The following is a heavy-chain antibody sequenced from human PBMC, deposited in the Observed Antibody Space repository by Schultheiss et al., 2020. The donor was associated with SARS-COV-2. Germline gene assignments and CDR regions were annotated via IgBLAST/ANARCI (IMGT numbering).Heavy chain of an antibody. Sequence: GGSLRLSCAASGFTFSSYGMHWVRQAPGKGLEWVAVISYDGSNKYYADSVKGRFTISRDNSKNTLYLQMNSLRAEDTAVYYCARAEVYSGYDCNFDYWGQGTLVTVSS. CDR3: ARAEVYSGYDCNFDY. CDR2: ISYDGSNK. V-gene: IGHV3-30*03. D-gene: IGHD5-12*01. CDR1: GFTFSSYG. J-gene: IGHJ4*02.